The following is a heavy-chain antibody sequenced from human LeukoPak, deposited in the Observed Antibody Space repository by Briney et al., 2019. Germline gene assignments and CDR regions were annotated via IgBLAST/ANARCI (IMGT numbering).Heavy chain of an antibody. Sequence: ASVKVSCKAFGYTFTSYYMHWVRQAPGQGLEWMGIINPSGGSTSYAQKFQGRVTMTRDTSTSTVYMELSSLRSEDTAVYYCARESIPAAIFTAYWFDPWGQGTLVTVSS. V-gene: IGHV1-46*01. CDR1: GYTFTSYY. CDR2: INPSGGST. CDR3: ARESIPAAIFTAYWFDP. J-gene: IGHJ5*02. D-gene: IGHD2-2*01.